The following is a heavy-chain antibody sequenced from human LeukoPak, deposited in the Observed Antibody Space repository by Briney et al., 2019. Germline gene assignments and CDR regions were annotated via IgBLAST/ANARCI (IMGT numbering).Heavy chain of an antibody. J-gene: IGHJ4*02. CDR1: GFTFSDYY. D-gene: IGHD6-19*01. V-gene: IGHV3-11*01. Sequence: GGSLRLSCAASGFTFSDYYMSWIRQAPGKGLEWVSYISSSGSTIYYADSVKGRFTISRDNSKNTLYLQMNSLRAEDTAVYYCARRSGIAVAGAFDYWGQGTLVTVSS. CDR3: ARRSGIAVAGAFDY. CDR2: ISSSGSTI.